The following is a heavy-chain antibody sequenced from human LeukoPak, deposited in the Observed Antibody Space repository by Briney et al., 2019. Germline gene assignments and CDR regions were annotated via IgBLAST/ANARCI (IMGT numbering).Heavy chain of an antibody. CDR2: ISGSGDST. V-gene: IGHV3-23*01. J-gene: IGHJ4*02. CDR3: AKDRGGEVAGIFDY. D-gene: IGHD6-19*01. Sequence: GGSLRLSCAASGFTFSSFAMSWVRQAPEKGLEWVSAISGSGDSTYYADSVKGRFTISRDNSKNTLYLQMNSLRAEDTAVYYCAKDRGGEVAGIFDYWGQGTLVTVSS. CDR1: GFTFSSFA.